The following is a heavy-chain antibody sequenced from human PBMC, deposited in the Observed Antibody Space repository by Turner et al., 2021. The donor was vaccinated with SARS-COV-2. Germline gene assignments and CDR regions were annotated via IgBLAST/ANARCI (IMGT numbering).Heavy chain of an antibody. CDR1: SGSISSSAYY. CDR3: ARQVSILGRWLAPFDS. CDR2: FFYSGST. Sequence: QLQLQESGPGLVKPSETLSLTCTVSSGSISSSAYYWGWISQPPGKGLEWIGSFFYSGSTYYSPSLKSRITISVDTSKNQFSLNLSSVTAADTAVYYCARQVSILGRWLAPFDSWGQGTLVTVSS. J-gene: IGHJ4*02. V-gene: IGHV4-39*01. D-gene: IGHD6-19*01.